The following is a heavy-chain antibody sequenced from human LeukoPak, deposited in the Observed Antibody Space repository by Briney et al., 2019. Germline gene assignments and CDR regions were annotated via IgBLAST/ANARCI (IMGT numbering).Heavy chain of an antibody. V-gene: IGHV3-23*01. CDR2: IRGSGGGT. J-gene: IGHJ4*02. CDR3: AKAGIGVVGYFDY. D-gene: IGHD6-19*01. CDR1: GFTFNSYA. Sequence: GGSLRLSCAASGFTFNSYAMSWVRQAPGKGLEWVSAIRGSGGGTYYAGSVKGRFTISRDNSKNTLYLQMNSLRDEDTALYYCAKAGIGVVGYFDYWGQGTLVTVSS.